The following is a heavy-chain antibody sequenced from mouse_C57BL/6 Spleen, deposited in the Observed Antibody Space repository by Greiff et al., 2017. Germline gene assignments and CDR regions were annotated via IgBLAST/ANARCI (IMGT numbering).Heavy chain of an antibody. CDR3: ARLEGPGY. CDR1: GFTFSDYG. CDR2: ISSGSSTI. Sequence: EVKLMESGGGLVKPGGSLKLSCAASGFTFSDYGMHWVRQAPEKGLEWVAYISSGSSTIYYADTVKGRFTISRDNAKNTLFLQMTSLRSEDTAMYYCARLEGPGYWGQGTTLTVSS. D-gene: IGHD3-3*01. V-gene: IGHV5-17*01. J-gene: IGHJ2*01.